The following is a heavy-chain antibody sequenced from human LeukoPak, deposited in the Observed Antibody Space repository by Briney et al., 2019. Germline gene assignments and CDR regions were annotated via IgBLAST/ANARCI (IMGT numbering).Heavy chain of an antibody. J-gene: IGHJ5*01. V-gene: IGHV4-59*01. CDR2: IFHSGST. D-gene: IGHD3-16*02. CDR3: ASEEVGNGRSNRCLKWFGF. Sequence: PSETLSDTRTVSGGSSLTILASGIWQPPGKGLEWIGYIFHSGSTNYNPSLKSRVTISVDTSKNQFSLKVYPVTAADTAVYYCASEEVGNGRSNRCLKWFGFTDHRTLVTVSS. CDR1: GGSSLTIL.